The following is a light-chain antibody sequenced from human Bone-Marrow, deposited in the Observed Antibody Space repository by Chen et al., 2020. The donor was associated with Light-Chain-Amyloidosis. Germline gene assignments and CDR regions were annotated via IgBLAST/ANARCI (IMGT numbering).Light chain of an antibody. CDR2: RDT. CDR3: QSADSSGTYEVI. V-gene: IGLV3-25*03. J-gene: IGLJ2*01. Sequence: SYELTQPPSVSASPGPTVRITCSGDDLPTKYAYWYQQKPGQAPVLVIHRDTERPSGISERFSGSSSGTTATLTISGVQAEDEADYHCQSADSSGTYEVIFGGGTKLTVL. CDR1: DLPTKY.